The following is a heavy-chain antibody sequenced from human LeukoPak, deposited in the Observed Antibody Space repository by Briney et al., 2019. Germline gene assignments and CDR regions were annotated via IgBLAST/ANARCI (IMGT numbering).Heavy chain of an antibody. CDR1: GFSLSDNF. D-gene: IGHD2/OR15-2a*01. V-gene: IGHV3-11*01. Sequence: GGSLRLSCTASGFSLSDNFMGWLRQAPGKGLEWVSYINSGGDTIHYSGAVKGRFSISRDNSKRLLYLQMSRLRIDDTALYYCARGGSGWTFNHWGQGTLVSVAS. CDR2: INSGGDTI. CDR3: ARGGSGWTFNH. J-gene: IGHJ4*02.